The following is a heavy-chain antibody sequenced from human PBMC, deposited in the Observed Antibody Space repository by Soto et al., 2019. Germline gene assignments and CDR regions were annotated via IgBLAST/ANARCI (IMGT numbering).Heavy chain of an antibody. D-gene: IGHD3-3*01. CDR2: IYHTGTT. CDR3: VRAGLTMYGVLTPSFDP. V-gene: IGHV4-30-4*01. Sequence: QVQLQESGPGLVKPSQTLSITCTVSGASITSGDYSCNWIRQPPGKGLEWMGYIYHTGTTNYNPSLQSRVTISVDTSMNQFYLTLRSVTGADTAVYYCVRAGLTMYGVLTPSFDPVGQGTLFTVSS. CDR1: GASITSGDYS. J-gene: IGHJ5*02.